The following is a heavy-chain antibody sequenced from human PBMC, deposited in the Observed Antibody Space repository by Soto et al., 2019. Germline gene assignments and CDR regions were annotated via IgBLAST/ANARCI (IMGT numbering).Heavy chain of an antibody. CDR1: GGTFSSYA. CDR3: AIVVPAAHELYYYYGMDV. J-gene: IGHJ6*02. CDR2: IIPIFGTA. V-gene: IGHV1-69*13. Sequence: ASVKVSCKASGGTFSSYAISWVRQAPGQGLEWMGGIIPIFGTANYAQKFQGRVTITADESTSTAYMELSSLRSEDTAVYYCAIVVPAAHELYYYYGMDVWGQGTTVTVSS. D-gene: IGHD2-2*01.